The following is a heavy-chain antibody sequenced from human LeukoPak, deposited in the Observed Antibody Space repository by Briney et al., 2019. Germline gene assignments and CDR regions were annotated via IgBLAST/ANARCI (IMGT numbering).Heavy chain of an antibody. Sequence: GGSLRLSCAASGFTFSTYVMNWVRQAPGRGLEWVANIHPEGNEKYHVESVKGRFTISRDNAKNSLFLQMNGLRVEDTAVYYCARGDAFSGDHWGQGTLVTVSS. CDR1: GFTFSTYV. CDR3: ARGDAFSGDH. J-gene: IGHJ4*02. V-gene: IGHV3-7*04. CDR2: IHPEGNEK.